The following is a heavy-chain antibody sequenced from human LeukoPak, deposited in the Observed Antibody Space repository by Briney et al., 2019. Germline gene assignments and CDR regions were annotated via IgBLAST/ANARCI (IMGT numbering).Heavy chain of an antibody. D-gene: IGHD3-22*01. J-gene: IGHJ3*02. V-gene: IGHV3-23*01. CDR1: GFTFSSYG. CDR3: AKETYYYDSSGYYQDAFDI. CDR2: ISGSGGST. Sequence: GGSLRLSCAASGFTFSSYGMSWVRQAPGKGLEWVSAISGSGGSTYYADSVKGRFTISRDNSKNTLYLQMNSLRAEDTAVYYCAKETYYYDSSGYYQDAFDIWGQGTMVTVSS.